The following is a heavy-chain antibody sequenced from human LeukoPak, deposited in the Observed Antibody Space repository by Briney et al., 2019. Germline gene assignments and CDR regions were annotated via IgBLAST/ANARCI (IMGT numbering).Heavy chain of an antibody. CDR2: ISGGGDST. CDR1: GIPFSSHA. CDR3: ACTAYYYYYMDV. J-gene: IGHJ6*03. D-gene: IGHD2-8*01. V-gene: IGHV3-23*01. Sequence: PGGSLRLSCAAAGIPFSSHALGWFRQAPAKGLEWVSAISGGGDSTYYADSVKGRFTISRDNSKNTLYLHLTRLRAEDTAVYYCACTAYYYYYMDVWGKGTTVTVSS.